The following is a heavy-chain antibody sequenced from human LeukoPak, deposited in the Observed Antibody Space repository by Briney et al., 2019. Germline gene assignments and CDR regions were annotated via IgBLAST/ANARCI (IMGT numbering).Heavy chain of an antibody. J-gene: IGHJ6*02. V-gene: IGHV3-30-3*01. CDR3: ARDGPPSELSANYYYYGMDV. CDR1: GFTFSSYA. CDR2: TSYDGSNK. D-gene: IGHD3-16*02. Sequence: PGRSLRLSCAASGFTFSSYAMHWVRQAPGKGLEWVAVTSYDGSNKYYADSVKGRFTISRDNSKNTLYLQMNSLRAEDTAVYYCARDGPPSELSANYYYYGMDVWGQGTTVTVSS.